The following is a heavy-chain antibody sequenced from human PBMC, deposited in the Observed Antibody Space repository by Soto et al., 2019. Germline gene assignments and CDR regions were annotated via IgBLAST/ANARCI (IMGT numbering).Heavy chain of an antibody. V-gene: IGHV1-3*01. CDR1: GYTFTSYA. D-gene: IGHD6-13*01. CDR3: ASSSSSSYYYYYGMDV. CDR2: INAGNGNT. Sequence: GASVKFSFKASGYTFTSYAMHWLLQSPGQRLEWMGWINAGNGNTKYSQKFQGRVTITRDTSASTAYMELSSLRSEDTAVYYCASSSSSSYYYYYGMDVWGQGTTVTVSS. J-gene: IGHJ6*02.